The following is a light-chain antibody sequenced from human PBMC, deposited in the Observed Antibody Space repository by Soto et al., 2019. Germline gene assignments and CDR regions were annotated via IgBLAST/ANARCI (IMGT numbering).Light chain of an antibody. Sequence: EIVLTQSPGTLSLSPGERATLSCRASQSVSSSFLAWYQQKPGQAPRLLIYGASNRATGIPDRFSGSGSGTDFTLTISRLEPEDFATYYCQQANILPPIFGGGTKVEI. CDR2: GAS. CDR1: QSVSSSF. CDR3: QQANILPPI. J-gene: IGKJ4*01. V-gene: IGKV3-20*01.